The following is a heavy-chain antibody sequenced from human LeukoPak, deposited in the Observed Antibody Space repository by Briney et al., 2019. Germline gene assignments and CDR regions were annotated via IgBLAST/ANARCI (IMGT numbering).Heavy chain of an antibody. CDR2: IYWSGST. CDR1: GGSISSYY. D-gene: IGHD6-13*01. CDR3: ARGLMMAVAGRGEFHY. V-gene: IGHV4-59*01. J-gene: IGHJ4*02. Sequence: SEPLTLTCIVSGGSISSYYWSWIPKPPGKGREWRGYIYWSGSTNYNLSLKSRVTISVDTSKNQFSLKLSSVTAADTAVYYCARGLMMAVAGRGEFHYWGQGTLVTVSS.